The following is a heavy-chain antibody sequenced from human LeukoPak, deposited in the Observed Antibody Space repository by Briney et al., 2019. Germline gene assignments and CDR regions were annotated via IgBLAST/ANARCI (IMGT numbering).Heavy chain of an antibody. CDR2: IIPIFGTA. Sequence: ASVKVSCKASGGTFSSYAISWVRRAPGQGLEWMGGIIPIFGTANYAQKFQGRVTITADESTSTAYMELSSLRSDDTAVYYCATSHRPPSPYYDYVWGSFDYWGQGTLVTVSS. D-gene: IGHD3-16*01. J-gene: IGHJ4*02. CDR1: GGTFSSYA. V-gene: IGHV1-69*13. CDR3: ATSHRPPSPYYDYVWGSFDY.